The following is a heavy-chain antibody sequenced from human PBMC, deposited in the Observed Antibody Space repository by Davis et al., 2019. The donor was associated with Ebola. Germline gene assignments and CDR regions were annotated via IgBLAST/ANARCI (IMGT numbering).Heavy chain of an antibody. D-gene: IGHD2-2*01. CDR2: INHSGST. CDR1: GGSFTDYY. J-gene: IGHJ6*02. V-gene: IGHV4-34*01. CDR3: ARGKPLGHIVLLPATSSYGMDV. Sequence: MPSETLSLTCAVYGGSFTDYYWNWIRQFPGKGLEWIGEINHSGSTNSNPSLKSRVTVSIDTSKNQFSLNLNSVTAADTAVYYCARGKPLGHIVLLPATSSYGMDVWGQGTTVTVSS.